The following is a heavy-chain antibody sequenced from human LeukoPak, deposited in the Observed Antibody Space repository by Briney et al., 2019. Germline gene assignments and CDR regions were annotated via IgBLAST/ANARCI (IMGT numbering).Heavy chain of an antibody. CDR1: GFIVSSNY. V-gene: IGHV3-66*01. Sequence: GGSLRLSCAASGFIVSSNYMSWGRQAPGKGLEWGSVIYSGGTTYYADSVKGRFTISRDNRKNTLYLQMNSLRAEDTAVYYCAKDKDYGDRAYYFDYWGQGTLVSVSS. CDR3: AKDKDYGDRAYYFDY. J-gene: IGHJ4*02. D-gene: IGHD3-16*01. CDR2: IYSGGTT.